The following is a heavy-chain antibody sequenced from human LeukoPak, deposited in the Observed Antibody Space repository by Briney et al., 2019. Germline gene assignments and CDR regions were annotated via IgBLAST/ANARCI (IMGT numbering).Heavy chain of an antibody. Sequence: SETLSLTRTVSGGSISSYYWSWIRQPPGKGLEWIGEINHSGSTNYNPSLKSRVTISVDTSKNQFSLKLSSVTAADTAVYYCAGGVTLFDYWDQGTLVTVSS. J-gene: IGHJ4*02. V-gene: IGHV4-34*01. CDR3: AGGVTLFDY. D-gene: IGHD1-14*01. CDR1: GGSISSYY. CDR2: INHSGST.